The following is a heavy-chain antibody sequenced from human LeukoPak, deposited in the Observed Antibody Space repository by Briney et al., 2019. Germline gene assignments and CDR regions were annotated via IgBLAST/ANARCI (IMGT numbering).Heavy chain of an antibody. CDR3: ARVNYGDYFDY. J-gene: IGHJ4*02. CDR1: GYSISSGYY. V-gene: IGHV4-38-2*02. CDR2: IYHSGST. Sequence: SETLSLTCTVSGYSISSGYYWGWIRQPPGKGLEWIGSIYHSGSTFDNPSLKSRVTISVDTSKNQFSLNLSSVTAADTAVYYCARVNYGDYFDYWGQGTLVTVPS. D-gene: IGHD4-17*01.